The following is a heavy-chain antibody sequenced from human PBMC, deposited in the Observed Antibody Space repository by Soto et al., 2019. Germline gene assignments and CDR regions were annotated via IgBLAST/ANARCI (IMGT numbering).Heavy chain of an antibody. D-gene: IGHD5-12*01. V-gene: IGHV1-24*01. Sequence: ASVKVSCKVSGYTLTELSMHWVRQAPGKGLEWMGGFDPEDGETIYAQKFQGRVTMTEDTSTDTAYMELSSLRSEDTAVYYCATDLVATRSFDYWGRGTLVTVSS. J-gene: IGHJ4*01. CDR2: FDPEDGET. CDR3: ATDLVATRSFDY. CDR1: GYTLTELS.